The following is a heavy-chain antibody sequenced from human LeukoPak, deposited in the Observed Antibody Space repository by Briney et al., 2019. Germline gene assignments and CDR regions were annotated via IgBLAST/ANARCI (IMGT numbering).Heavy chain of an antibody. CDR2: ISSSGSTI. CDR1: GFTFSSYE. D-gene: IGHD6-13*01. V-gene: IGHV3-48*03. J-gene: IGHJ3*02. CDR3: ARSYASSSLDAFDI. Sequence: GGSLRLSCAASGFTFSSYEMNWVRQAPGKGLEGVSYISSSGSTIYYADSVKGRFTISRDNAKNSLYLQMNSLGAEDTAVYYCARSYASSSLDAFDIWGQGTMVTVSS.